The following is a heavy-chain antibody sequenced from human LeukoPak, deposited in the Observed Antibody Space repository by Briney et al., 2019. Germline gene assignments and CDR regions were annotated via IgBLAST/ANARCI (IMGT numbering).Heavy chain of an antibody. CDR3: ARDAVTSTYYFDY. D-gene: IGHD2-21*02. V-gene: IGHV3-7*01. CDR2: IKQDGSEK. J-gene: IGHJ4*02. CDR1: GFTFSSYW. Sequence: GGSLRLSCAASGFTFSSYWMSWVRQAPGKGLEWVANIKQDGSEKYYVDSVRGRFTISRDNAKNSLYLQMNSLRAEDTAVYYCARDAVTSTYYFDYWGQGTLVTVSS.